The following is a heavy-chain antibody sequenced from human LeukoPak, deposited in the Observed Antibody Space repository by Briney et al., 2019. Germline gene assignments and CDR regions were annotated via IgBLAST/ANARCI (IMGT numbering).Heavy chain of an antibody. V-gene: IGHV1-2*06. CDR3: ARDLSMTMVVTRNALDI. D-gene: IGHD4-23*01. CDR1: GYSFTGYY. Sequence: ASVKVSCKASGYSFTGYYMLGVRQAPGQGLEWMVRINHNSGGTNYTQKFQGRVTITRATSISTAYMELSNLRSDDTAVYYCARDLSMTMVVTRNALDIWGQGTMVTVSS. CDR2: INHNSGGT. J-gene: IGHJ3*02.